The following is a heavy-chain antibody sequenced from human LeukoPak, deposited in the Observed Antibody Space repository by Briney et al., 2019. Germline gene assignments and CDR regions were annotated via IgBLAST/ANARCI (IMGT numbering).Heavy chain of an antibody. J-gene: IGHJ4*02. D-gene: IGHD1-26*01. V-gene: IGHV3-9*01. Sequence: GGSLRLSCAASGLTFDDYAMHWVRQAPGKGLEWVSGISWNSGSIGYADSVKGRFTISRDNAKNSLYLQMNSLRAEDTALYYCAKAPFRGSGGATYFDYWGQGTLVTVSS. CDR2: ISWNSGSI. CDR3: AKAPFRGSGGATYFDY. CDR1: GLTFDDYA.